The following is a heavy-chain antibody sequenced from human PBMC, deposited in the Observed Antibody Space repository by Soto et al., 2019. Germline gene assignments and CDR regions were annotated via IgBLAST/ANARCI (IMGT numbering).Heavy chain of an antibody. CDR3: ARDVRSRRYDL. Sequence: PGGSLRLSCAASGFTFRNYGMHWVRQAPGKGLERLAVIWYDGSNKYYADSVKGRFTIFIDNSKNTLFLEMNSLIDEDTAVYYCARDVRSRRYDLWGQGTLVTVSS. CDR1: GFTFRNYG. J-gene: IGHJ5*02. V-gene: IGHV3-33*01. D-gene: IGHD3-10*02. CDR2: IWYDGSNK.